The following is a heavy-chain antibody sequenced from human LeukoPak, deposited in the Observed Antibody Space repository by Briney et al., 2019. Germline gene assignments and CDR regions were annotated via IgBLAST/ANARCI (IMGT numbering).Heavy chain of an antibody. CDR2: IDSSGGYM. CDR3: LRGDRRDY. CDR1: GFTFNTYS. J-gene: IGHJ4*02. Sequence: GGSLRLPCEASGFTFNTYSMNWARQAPGKGLEWVSSIDSSGGYMFYADSVKGRFIISRDNAKDSLYLQMNSLRVEDTAVYYCLRGDRRDYWGQGTLVTVSS. V-gene: IGHV3-21*06.